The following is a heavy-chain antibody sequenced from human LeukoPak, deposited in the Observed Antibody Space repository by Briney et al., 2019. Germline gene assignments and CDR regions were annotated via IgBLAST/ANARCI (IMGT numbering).Heavy chain of an antibody. CDR3: AKDLSGSYFFDQ. J-gene: IGHJ4*02. CDR2: ISWNSGSI. D-gene: IGHD1-26*01. Sequence: PGRSLRLSCAASGFIFGDYGMHWVRHAPGKGLEWVSGISWNSGSIGHVDSVKGRFTISRDNAKSSLYLQLNSLRAEDTAFYYCAKDLSGSYFFDQWGQGTLVTVSS. V-gene: IGHV3-9*01. CDR1: GFIFGDYG.